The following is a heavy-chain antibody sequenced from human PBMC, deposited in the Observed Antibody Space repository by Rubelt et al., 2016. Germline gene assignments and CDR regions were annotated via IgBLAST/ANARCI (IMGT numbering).Heavy chain of an antibody. CDR3: ARRDSGGYWYFDL. J-gene: IGHJ2*01. CDR2: IYSSGIT. CDR1: GGSISSYY. Sequence: QVQLQESGPGLVKPSETLSLTCTVSGGSISSYYWSWIRQPAGKGLEWIGRIYSSGITNYNPSLKSRVIMSVDTSKNQFSLTLSSVTAADTAGYYCARRDSGGYWYFDLWGRGTLVTVSS. V-gene: IGHV4-4*07. D-gene: IGHD2-15*01.